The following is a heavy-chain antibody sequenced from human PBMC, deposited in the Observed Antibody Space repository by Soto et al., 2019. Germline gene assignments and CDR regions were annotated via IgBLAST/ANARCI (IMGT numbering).Heavy chain of an antibody. CDR2: TRNKANSYTT. Sequence: SLGIGCAASGVSVSDSYMAGVRQDPGKGLEWVGRTRNKANSYTTEYAASVKGRFTISRDDSKNSLYLQMNSLKTEDTAVYYCARGLLVHYYDSSGYYYFDYWGQGTLVTVSS. J-gene: IGHJ4*02. V-gene: IGHV3-72*01. CDR1: GVSVSDSY. D-gene: IGHD3-22*01. CDR3: ARGLLVHYYDSSGYYYFDY.